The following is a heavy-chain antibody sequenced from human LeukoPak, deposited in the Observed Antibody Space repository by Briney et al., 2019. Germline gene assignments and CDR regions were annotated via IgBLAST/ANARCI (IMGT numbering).Heavy chain of an antibody. CDR1: GGSISSYY. CDR3: AREDDVRFEGAWYFDL. J-gene: IGHJ2*01. CDR2: IFYSGST. Sequence: SETLSLTCTVSGGSISSYYWSWIRQPPGKGLEWIGYIFYSGSTNYNPSLKNRVTISVDTSKNQFSLKLSSVTAADTAVYYCAREDDVRFEGAWYFDLWGRGTLVTVSS. V-gene: IGHV4-59*01. D-gene: IGHD3-10*01.